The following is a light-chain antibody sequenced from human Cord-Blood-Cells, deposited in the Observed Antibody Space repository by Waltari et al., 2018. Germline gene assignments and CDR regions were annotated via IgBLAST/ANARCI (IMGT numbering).Light chain of an antibody. J-gene: IGKJ3*01. CDR3: QQRSNWPPLFT. V-gene: IGKV3-11*01. CDR2: DAS. Sequence: EIVLTQSPATLSLSPGERATLSCRARQSVSSYLAWYQQKPGQAPRLLTYDASNRATGIPARFSGSGSGTDFTLTISSLEPEDFAVYYCQQRSNWPPLFTFGPGTKVDIK. CDR1: QSVSSY.